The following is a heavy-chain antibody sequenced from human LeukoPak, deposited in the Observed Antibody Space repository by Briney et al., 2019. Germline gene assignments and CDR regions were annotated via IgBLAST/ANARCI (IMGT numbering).Heavy chain of an antibody. J-gene: IGHJ4*02. D-gene: IGHD3-22*01. CDR1: GGSISSYY. CDR3: ARHSYYDSSGYYYYFDY. CDR2: IYYSGST. Sequence: SETLSLTCTVSGGSISSYYWSWIRQPPGKGLEWIGYIYYSGSTNYNPSLKSRVTISVDTSKNQFSLKLSSVTAADTAVYYCARHSYYDSSGYYYYFDYWGQGTLVTVSS. V-gene: IGHV4-59*01.